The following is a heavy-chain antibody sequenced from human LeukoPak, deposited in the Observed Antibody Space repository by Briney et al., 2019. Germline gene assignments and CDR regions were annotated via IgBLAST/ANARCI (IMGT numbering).Heavy chain of an antibody. CDR1: GYTFTGYY. D-gene: IGHD1-26*01. J-gene: IGHJ3*02. CDR3: ARALVGHDAFDI. CDR2: INPNSGGT. Sequence: ASVKVSCKASGYTFTGYYMHWVRQAPGQGLEWMGWINPNSGGTNYAQKFQGRVTMTRDTSISTAYMELSRLRSDDTAVYYCARALVGHDAFDIWGQGTMVTVSS. V-gene: IGHV1-2*02.